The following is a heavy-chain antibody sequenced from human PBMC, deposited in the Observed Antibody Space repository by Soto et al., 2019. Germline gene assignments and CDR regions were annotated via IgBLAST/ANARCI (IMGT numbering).Heavy chain of an antibody. CDR3: ARLGGYYQAFDQ. J-gene: IGHJ4*02. Sequence: SATLSLTCTIGSTSICSYYGGWFRQPPGKGLEWIGYIYYSGSTTYHPSLKSRVTISVDTSKNQFSLNLTSVTAADTAVYYCARLGGYYQAFDQWGQGSLVTVS. D-gene: IGHD3-22*01. CDR1: STSICSYY. CDR2: IYYSGST. V-gene: IGHV4-59*08.